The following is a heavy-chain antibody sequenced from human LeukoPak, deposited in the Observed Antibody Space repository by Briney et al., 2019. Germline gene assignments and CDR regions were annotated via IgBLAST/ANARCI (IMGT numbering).Heavy chain of an antibody. CDR2: ISSGSSYI. D-gene: IGHD3-22*01. J-gene: IGHJ3*02. CDR1: GFTFSRSS. Sequence: GGSLRLSCAASGFTFSRSSMNWVRQAPGKGLEWVSSISSGSSYIYYADSVKGRFTISRDNAKNSLYLQMNSLRAEDTAVYYCARGDYYDSSGYYAFDIWGQGTMVTVSS. V-gene: IGHV3-21*01. CDR3: ARGDYYDSSGYYAFDI.